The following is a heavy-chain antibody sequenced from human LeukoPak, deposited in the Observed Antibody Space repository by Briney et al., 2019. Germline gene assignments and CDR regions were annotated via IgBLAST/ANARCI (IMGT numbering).Heavy chain of an antibody. Sequence: SSVKVSCKASGGTFSSYAISWVRQAPGQGVEWMGRFIPILGIASYAQKLQGRVTITADKSTSTAYMELSSLRSEDTAVYYCARGDYFDYWGQGTLVTVSS. V-gene: IGHV1-69*04. CDR2: FIPILGIA. CDR1: GGTFSSYA. CDR3: ARGDYFDY. J-gene: IGHJ4*02.